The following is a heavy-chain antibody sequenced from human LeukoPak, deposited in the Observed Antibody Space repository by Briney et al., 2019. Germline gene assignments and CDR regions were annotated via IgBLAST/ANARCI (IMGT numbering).Heavy chain of an antibody. CDR2: IYYSGST. Sequence: SETLSLTCTVSGGSISSGGYYWSWIRQHPGKGLEWIGYIYYSGSTYYNPSLKSRVTISVDTSKNQFSLKLSSVTAADTAVYYCARQIVVVIPGDFDYWGQGTLVTVSS. V-gene: IGHV4-31*03. D-gene: IGHD3-22*01. J-gene: IGHJ4*02. CDR3: ARQIVVVIPGDFDY. CDR1: GGSISSGGYY.